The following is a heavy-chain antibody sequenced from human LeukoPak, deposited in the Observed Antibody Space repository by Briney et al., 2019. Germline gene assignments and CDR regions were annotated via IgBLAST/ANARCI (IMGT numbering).Heavy chain of an antibody. Sequence: GGSLRLSCAASGFTVSSNYMSWVRQAPGKGLEWVSVIYSGGSTYYADSVKGRFTISRDNSKNTLYLQMNSLRAEDTAVYYCARGGSSRPYYYYGMDVWGQGTTVTVSS. CDR1: GFTVSSNY. J-gene: IGHJ6*02. CDR2: IYSGGST. D-gene: IGHD6-13*01. V-gene: IGHV3-66*01. CDR3: ARGGSSRPYYYYGMDV.